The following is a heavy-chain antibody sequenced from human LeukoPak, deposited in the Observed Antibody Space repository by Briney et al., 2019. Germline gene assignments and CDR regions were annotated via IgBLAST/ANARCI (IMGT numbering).Heavy chain of an antibody. CDR1: GGSLSSSSYY. CDR2: IYYSGST. CDR3: AREAYYYDSSGRAY. D-gene: IGHD3-22*01. Sequence: SETLSLTCTVSGGSLSSSSYYWGWIRQPPGKGLEWIGSIYYSGSTYYNPSLKSRVTISVDTSKNQFSLKLSSVTAADMAVYYCAREAYYYDSSGRAYWGQGTLVTASS. V-gene: IGHV4-39*07. J-gene: IGHJ4*02.